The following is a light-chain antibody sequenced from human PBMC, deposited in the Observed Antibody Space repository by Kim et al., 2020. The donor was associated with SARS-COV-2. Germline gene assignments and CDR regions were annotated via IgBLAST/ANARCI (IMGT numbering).Light chain of an antibody. CDR2: SAS. V-gene: IGKV1-6*01. Sequence: AIQLAQSPSSLSATVGDSITFTCRASHDIGNRLAWFQQKPGQAPRLLVYSASSLQTGVPPSFRASGSGTGFTLTVSSLQAEDFATYFCLQHDNFLITFGGGTKVDIK. CDR3: LQHDNFLIT. J-gene: IGKJ4*01. CDR1: HDIGNR.